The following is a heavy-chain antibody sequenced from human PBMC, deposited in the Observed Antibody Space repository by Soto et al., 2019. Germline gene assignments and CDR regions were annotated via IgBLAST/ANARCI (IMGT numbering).Heavy chain of an antibody. V-gene: IGHV1-69*02. D-gene: IGHD6-6*01. CDR1: GGTFSSYT. CDR3: AREYSSSSLHY. CDR2: IIPILGIA. Sequence: QVQLVQSGAEVKKPGSSVKVSCKASGGTFSSYTISWVRQAPGQGLEWMGRIIPILGIANYAQKFQGRVTITADKSTSTAYMELSILRSEDTAVYYCAREYSSSSLHYWGQGTLVTVSS. J-gene: IGHJ4*02.